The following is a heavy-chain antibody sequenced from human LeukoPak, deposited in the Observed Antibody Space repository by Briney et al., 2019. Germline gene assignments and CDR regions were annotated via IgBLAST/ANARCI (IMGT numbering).Heavy chain of an antibody. CDR2: MNPNSGGT. V-gene: IGHV1-2*02. J-gene: IGHJ4*02. CDR1: GYTFTDYY. Sequence: ASVKVSCKASGYTFTDYYIHWVRQAPGQGLEWMAWMNPNSGGTSYAQKFQGRVTMTRDTSISTAYMELSRLRFDDTAVYYCARDRSPAPGRSYGRGHFDYWGQGTLVTVSS. CDR3: ARDRSPAPGRSYGRGHFDY. D-gene: IGHD5-18*01.